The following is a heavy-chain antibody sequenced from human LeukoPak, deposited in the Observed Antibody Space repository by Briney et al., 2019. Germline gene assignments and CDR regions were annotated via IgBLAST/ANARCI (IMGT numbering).Heavy chain of an antibody. CDR1: GFTFSSYA. Sequence: GGSLRLSCAASGFTFSSYAMSWVRQAPGKGLEWVSAISGSGSTYYADSVKGRFTISRDNSKNTLCLQMNSLRAEDTAVYYCAKGATISTTGSIAVAGIDYWGQGTLATVSS. CDR3: AKGATISTTGSIAVAGIDY. J-gene: IGHJ4*02. CDR2: ISGSGST. V-gene: IGHV3-23*01. D-gene: IGHD6-19*01.